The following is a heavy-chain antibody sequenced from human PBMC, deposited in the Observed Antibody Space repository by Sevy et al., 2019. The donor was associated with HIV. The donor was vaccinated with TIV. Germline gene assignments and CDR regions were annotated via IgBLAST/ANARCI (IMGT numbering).Heavy chain of an antibody. CDR3: ARDSSNYYDSGSHYKTNVAGSAWFDP. CDR1: GYSINRNTY. V-gene: IGHV4-38-2*02. J-gene: IGHJ5*02. Sequence: SETLSLTCTVSGYSINRNTYWGWIRQPPGKGLEWLGSVHHGGSTYYYPALKSRVTISTDTSKNQFSLKLNSVTAADAAVYFCARDSSNYYDSGSHYKTNVAGSAWFDPWAREPWSPSPQ. D-gene: IGHD3-10*01. CDR2: VHHGGST.